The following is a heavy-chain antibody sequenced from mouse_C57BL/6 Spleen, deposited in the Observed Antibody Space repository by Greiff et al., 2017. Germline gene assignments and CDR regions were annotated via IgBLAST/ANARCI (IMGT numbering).Heavy chain of an antibody. V-gene: IGHV1-69*01. CDR1: GYTFTSYW. J-gene: IGHJ2*01. CDR3: ARGLGGSFDY. Sequence: VQLQQPGAELVMPGASVKLSCKASGYTFTSYWMHWVKQRPGQGLEWIGEIDPSDSYTNYNQKFKGKSTLTVDKSSSTAYMQLSSLTSEDSAVYYCARGLGGSFDYWGQGTTLTVSS. D-gene: IGHD1-1*02. CDR2: IDPSDSYT.